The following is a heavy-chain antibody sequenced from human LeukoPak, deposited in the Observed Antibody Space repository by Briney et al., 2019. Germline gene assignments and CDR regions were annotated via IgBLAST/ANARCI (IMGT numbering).Heavy chain of an antibody. Sequence: GGSLRLSCAASGFAFSSYWMHWVRQAPGKGLVWVSRIHSDGNSTTYADSVKGRFTISRDNAKSTLYLQMNSLRAEDTAVYYCAKDGYYDSSAYYYVRYFDLWGRGTLVTVSS. CDR1: GFAFSSYW. V-gene: IGHV3-74*01. CDR3: AKDGYYDSSAYYYVRYFDL. J-gene: IGHJ2*01. D-gene: IGHD3-22*01. CDR2: IHSDGNST.